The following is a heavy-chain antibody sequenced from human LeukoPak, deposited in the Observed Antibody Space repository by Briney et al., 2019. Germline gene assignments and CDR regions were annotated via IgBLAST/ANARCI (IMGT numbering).Heavy chain of an antibody. CDR2: IYYTGST. J-gene: IGHJ4*02. CDR1: GGSVSSDSYY. V-gene: IGHV4-61*01. Sequence: SETLSLTCTVSGGSVSSDSYYWSWIRQPPGKGLEWIEYIYYTGSTNYNPSLKSRVTISVDMSKNQFSLKLTSVTAADTAVYYCATKGPRRGYFDYWGQGTLVAVSS. CDR3: ATKGPRRGYFDY.